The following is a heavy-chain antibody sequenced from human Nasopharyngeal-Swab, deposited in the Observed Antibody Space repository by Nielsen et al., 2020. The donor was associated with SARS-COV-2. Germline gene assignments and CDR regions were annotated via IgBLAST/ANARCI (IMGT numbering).Heavy chain of an antibody. CDR3: ARDNEYYYGSGSQNHYYYYYYMDV. CDR2: ISGSGGST. V-gene: IGHV3-23*01. Sequence: WIRQPPGKGLEWVSAISGSGGSTYYADSVKGRFTISRDNSKNTLYLQMNSLRAEDTAVYYCARDNEYYYGSGSQNHYYYYYYMDVWGKGTTVTVSS. D-gene: IGHD3-10*01. J-gene: IGHJ6*03.